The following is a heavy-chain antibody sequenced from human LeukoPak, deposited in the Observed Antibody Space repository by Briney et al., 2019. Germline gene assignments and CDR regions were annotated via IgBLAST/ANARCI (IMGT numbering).Heavy chain of an antibody. Sequence: GGSLRLSCAASGFTFSNYSVNWVRQAPGKGLEWVSYISSSSSTIYYADSVKGRFTISRDNAKNSVYLQMNSLRAEDTAVYYCVRDPSYSSGWYPYFFDYWGQGTQVTVSS. V-gene: IGHV3-48*01. J-gene: IGHJ4*02. D-gene: IGHD6-13*01. CDR3: VRDPSYSSGWYPYFFDY. CDR2: ISSSSSTI. CDR1: GFTFSNYS.